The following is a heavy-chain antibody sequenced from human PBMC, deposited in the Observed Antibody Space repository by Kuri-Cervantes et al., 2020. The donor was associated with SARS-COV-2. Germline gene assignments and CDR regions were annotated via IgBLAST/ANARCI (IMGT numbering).Heavy chain of an antibody. D-gene: IGHD4-11*01. CDR2: IYYTGKS. CDR1: YASVTSYY. CDR3: ASGNDFSFDD. V-gene: IGHV4-59*02. J-gene: IGHJ4*02. Sequence: SETLCLSCTVSYASVTSYYWSWIRQSPGRGLEWIGYIYYTGKSNYNPSLESRVSMSVAPSKSRFFLTLTSVTAADTAMYYCASGNDFSFDDWGQGTLVTVSS.